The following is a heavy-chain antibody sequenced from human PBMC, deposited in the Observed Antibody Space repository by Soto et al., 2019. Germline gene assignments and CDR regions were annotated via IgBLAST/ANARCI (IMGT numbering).Heavy chain of an antibody. J-gene: IGHJ4*02. CDR1: GYTLTELS. CDR3: ATGYPHYSSSWYVGYFDY. V-gene: IGHV1-24*01. Sequence: ASVKVSCKVSGYTLTELSMHWVRQAPGKGLEWMGGFDPEDGETIYAQKFQGRVTMTEDTSTDTAYMELSSLRSEDTAVYYCATGYPHYSSSWYVGYFDYWGQGPLVTVYS. CDR2: FDPEDGET. D-gene: IGHD6-13*01.